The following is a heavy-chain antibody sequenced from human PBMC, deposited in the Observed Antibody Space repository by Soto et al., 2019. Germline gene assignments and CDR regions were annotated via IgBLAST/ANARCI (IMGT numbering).Heavy chain of an antibody. CDR2: IYYSGST. V-gene: IGHV4-59*08. D-gene: IGHD4-17*01. CDR1: GGSISSYY. Sequence: PSETLSLTCTVSGGSISSYYWSWIRQPPGKGLEWIGYIYYSGSTNYNPSLKSRVTISVDTSKNQFSLKLSSVTAADTAVYYCARHDYGDYGVGYYYYMDVWGKGTTVTVSS. J-gene: IGHJ6*03. CDR3: ARHDYGDYGVGYYYYMDV.